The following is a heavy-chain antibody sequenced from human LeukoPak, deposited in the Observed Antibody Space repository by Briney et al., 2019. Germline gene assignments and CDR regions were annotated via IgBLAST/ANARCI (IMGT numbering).Heavy chain of an antibody. CDR1: GYTFTNAW. Sequence: PGGSLRLSCAASGYTFTNAWMSWVRQAPGKGLEWVGRIKSKTDGGATDYAAPVEGRFTISRDDSKNTLYLQMNSLKTEDTAVYYCAYAFDIWGQGTMVTVSS. V-gene: IGHV3-15*01. J-gene: IGHJ3*02. CDR3: AYAFDI. CDR2: IKSKTDGGAT.